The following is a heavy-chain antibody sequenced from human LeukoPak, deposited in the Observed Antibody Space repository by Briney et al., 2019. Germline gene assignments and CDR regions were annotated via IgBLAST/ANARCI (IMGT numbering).Heavy chain of an antibody. Sequence: GGSLRLSCAASGFTFSSYSMHWVRQAPGKGLEWVSSISSSSIYIYYADSLKGRFTISRDNAKNSLSLQMNSLRAEDTAVYYCARGRQNSGSYSDAFDIWGQGTVVTVSS. J-gene: IGHJ3*02. CDR2: ISSSSIYI. CDR1: GFTFSSYS. CDR3: ARGRQNSGSYSDAFDI. D-gene: IGHD1-26*01. V-gene: IGHV3-21*01.